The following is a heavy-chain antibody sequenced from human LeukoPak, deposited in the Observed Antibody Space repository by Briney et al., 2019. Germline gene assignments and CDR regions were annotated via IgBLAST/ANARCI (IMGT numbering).Heavy chain of an antibody. J-gene: IGHJ6*03. V-gene: IGHV1-8*03. CDR1: GYTFTGYY. D-gene: IGHD5-12*01. CDR2: MNPNSGNT. Sequence: GASVKVSCKASGYTFTGYYMHWVRQATGQGLEWMGWMNPNSGNTGYAQKFRGRVTITRNTSISTAYMELSSLRSEDTAVYYCARGPPYSGYDWDFYYYYMDVWGKGTTVTVSS. CDR3: ARGPPYSGYDWDFYYYYMDV.